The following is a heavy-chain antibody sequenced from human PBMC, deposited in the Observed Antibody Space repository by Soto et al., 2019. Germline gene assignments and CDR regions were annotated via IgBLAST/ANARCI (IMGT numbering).Heavy chain of an antibody. D-gene: IGHD3-3*01. CDR3: ARVGDFWSGYDYYYYYGMDV. Sequence: GSVKVSCKASGYTFTSYAMHWVRQAPGQRLEWMGWINAGNGNTKYSQKFQGRVTITRDTSASTAYMELSSLRSEDTAVYYCARVGDFWSGYDYYYYYGMDVWGQGTTVTVSS. CDR1: GYTFTSYA. J-gene: IGHJ6*02. V-gene: IGHV1-3*01. CDR2: INAGNGNT.